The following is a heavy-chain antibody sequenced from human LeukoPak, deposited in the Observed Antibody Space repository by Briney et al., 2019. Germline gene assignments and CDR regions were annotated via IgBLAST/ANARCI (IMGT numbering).Heavy chain of an antibody. V-gene: IGHV3-23*01. D-gene: IGHD6-19*01. CDR2: ISGSGGST. CDR3: AKLIAVADY. CDR1: GFTFSSYA. Sequence: AGRSLRLSCAASGFTFSSYAMHWVRQAPGKGLEWVSAISGSGGSTYYADSVKGRFTISRDNPKNTLYLQMNSLRAEDTAVYYCAKLIAVADYWGQGTLVTVSS. J-gene: IGHJ4*02.